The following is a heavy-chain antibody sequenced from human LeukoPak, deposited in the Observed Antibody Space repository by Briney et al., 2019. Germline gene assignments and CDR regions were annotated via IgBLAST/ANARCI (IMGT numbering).Heavy chain of an antibody. D-gene: IGHD3-9*01. CDR2: IYSGGST. Sequence: PGGSLRLSCAASGFTVSSNYMSWVRQAPGKGLEWVSVIYSGGSTYYADSVKGRFTISRDNAKNSLYLQMNSLRAEDTALYYCARRGIVYYDILTGYYNYYYYMDVWGKGTTVTVSS. CDR1: GFTVSSNY. V-gene: IGHV3-66*01. J-gene: IGHJ6*03. CDR3: ARRGIVYYDILTGYYNYYYYMDV.